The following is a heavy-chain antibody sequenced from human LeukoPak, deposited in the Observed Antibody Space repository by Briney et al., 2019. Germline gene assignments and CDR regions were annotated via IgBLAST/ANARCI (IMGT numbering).Heavy chain of an antibody. D-gene: IGHD3-10*01. CDR3: AKVKDYYGSGFDY. CDR1: GFTFDDYA. J-gene: IGHJ4*02. Sequence: GGSLRLSCAASGFTFDDYAMHWVRQAPGKGLEWVSGISWNSGSIGYADSVKGRFTISRDNAKNSLYLQMNSLRAEDTALYYCAKVKDYYGSGFDYWGQGTLVTVSS. CDR2: ISWNSGSI. V-gene: IGHV3-9*01.